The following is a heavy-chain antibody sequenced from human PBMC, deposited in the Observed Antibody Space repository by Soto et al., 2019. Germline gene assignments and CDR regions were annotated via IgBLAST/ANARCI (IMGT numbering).Heavy chain of an antibody. CDR1: GGSISSSNW. Sequence: KASETLSLTCAVSGGSISSSNWWSWVRQPPGKGLEWIGEIYHSGSTNYNPSLKSRVTISVDKSKNQFSLKLSSVTAADTAVYYCASTEDSGGSLNWFDPWGQGTLVTVSS. D-gene: IGHD2-15*01. CDR2: IYHSGST. V-gene: IGHV4-4*02. CDR3: ASTEDSGGSLNWFDP. J-gene: IGHJ5*02.